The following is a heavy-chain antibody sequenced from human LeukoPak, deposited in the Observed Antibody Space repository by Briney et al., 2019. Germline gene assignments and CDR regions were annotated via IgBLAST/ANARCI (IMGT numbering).Heavy chain of an antibody. CDR3: ASTEGYCSGGTCYSMEYFRH. V-gene: IGHV4-59*01. CDR1: GGSISSFY. Sequence: PSETLSLTCTVSGGSISSFYWSWIRQAPGKGLEWIGHTFHNGNSNYNPSLKTRVTLSLDTSKNQFSLKLNSVTAADTAVYYCASTEGYCSGGTCYSMEYFRHRGQGTQVAVSS. J-gene: IGHJ1*01. CDR2: TFHNGNS. D-gene: IGHD2-15*01.